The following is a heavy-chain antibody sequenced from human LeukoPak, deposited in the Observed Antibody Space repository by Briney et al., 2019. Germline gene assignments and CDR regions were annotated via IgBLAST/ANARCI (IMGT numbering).Heavy chain of an antibody. CDR3: ARDRRGPGYSSGWYPFDAFDI. J-gene: IGHJ3*02. Sequence: GGSLRLSCAASGFTFSSYSMNWVRQAPGKGLEWVSSLSSSSSYIDYADSVKGRFTISRDNSKNTLYLQMNSLRAEDTAVYCCARDRRGPGYSSGWYPFDAFDIWGQGTMVTVSS. V-gene: IGHV3-21*01. CDR1: GFTFSSYS. D-gene: IGHD6-19*01. CDR2: LSSSSSYI.